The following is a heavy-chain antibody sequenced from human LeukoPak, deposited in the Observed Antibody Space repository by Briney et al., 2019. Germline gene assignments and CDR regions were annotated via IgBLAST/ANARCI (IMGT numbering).Heavy chain of an antibody. CDR3: ARDEPRKGGLLSTDY. CDR2: INPNSGGT. Sequence: GASVKVSCKASGYSFTCYDMHWVRQAPGQGLEWMGRINPNSGGTNYAQKFQGRVTMTRDTSISTAYMELSRLRSDDTAVYYCARDEPRKGGLLSTDYWGQGTLVTVSS. J-gene: IGHJ4*02. D-gene: IGHD2-21*02. V-gene: IGHV1-2*06. CDR1: GYSFTCYD.